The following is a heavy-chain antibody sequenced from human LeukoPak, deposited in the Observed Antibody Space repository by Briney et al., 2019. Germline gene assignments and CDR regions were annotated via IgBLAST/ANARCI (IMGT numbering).Heavy chain of an antibody. CDR3: ARGPRGGDGLYYFDF. J-gene: IGHJ4*02. V-gene: IGHV1-46*01. CDR1: GYTFTTYH. Sequence: PGASVKLSCKASGYTFTTYHVHWLRQAPGQGPEWMGIINPSGGSTSYAQKFQGRITMTRDTSMTTVYMELSTLRSEDAAVYYCARGPRGGDGLYYFDFWGQGTLVTVSS. CDR2: INPSGGST. D-gene: IGHD2-21*02.